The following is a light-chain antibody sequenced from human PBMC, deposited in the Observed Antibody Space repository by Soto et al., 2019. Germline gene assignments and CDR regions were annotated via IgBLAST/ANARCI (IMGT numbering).Light chain of an antibody. Sequence: EIVMTQSPATLSVSPGEGATLSCRASQSVSSKLAWYQQKPGQAPRLLIYGASTRATGIPARFSGSGSGTEFTLIISRLEPEDFAVYYCQQYDSSPRTFGQGTRLEIK. J-gene: IGKJ5*01. CDR1: QSVSSK. V-gene: IGKV3-15*01. CDR3: QQYDSSPRT. CDR2: GAS.